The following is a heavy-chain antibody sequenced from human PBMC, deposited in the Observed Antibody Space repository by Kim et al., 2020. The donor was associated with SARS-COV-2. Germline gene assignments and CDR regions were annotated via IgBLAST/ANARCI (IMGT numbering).Heavy chain of an antibody. CDR3: ARDSVLLDRHDYYDSSGYYYGVGYYFDY. D-gene: IGHD3-22*01. J-gene: IGHJ4*02. CDR2: ISAYNGNT. CDR1: GYTFTSYG. V-gene: IGHV1-18*01. Sequence: ASVKVSCKASGYTFTSYGISWVRQAPGQGLEWMGWISAYNGNTNYAQKLQGRVTMTTDTSTSTAYMELRSLRSDDTAVYYCARDSVLLDRHDYYDSSGYYYGVGYYFDYWGQGTLVTVSS.